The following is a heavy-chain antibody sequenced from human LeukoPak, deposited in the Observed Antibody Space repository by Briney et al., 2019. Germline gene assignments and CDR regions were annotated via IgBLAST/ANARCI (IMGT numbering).Heavy chain of an antibody. D-gene: IGHD4-17*01. CDR3: AREGDLYGDPYNFDY. CDR2: IIPIFGTA. Sequence: ASVKVSCKASGGTFSSYAISWLRQAPAQGLEWMGRIIPIFGTANYAQKFQGRVTITTDESTSTAYIELSSLRSEDTAVYYCAREGDLYGDPYNFDYWGQGTLVTVSS. V-gene: IGHV1-69*05. J-gene: IGHJ4*02. CDR1: GGTFSSYA.